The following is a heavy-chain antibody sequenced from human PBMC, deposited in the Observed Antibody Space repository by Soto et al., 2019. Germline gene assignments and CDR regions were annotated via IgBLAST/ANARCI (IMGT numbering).Heavy chain of an antibody. D-gene: IGHD2-2*03. J-gene: IGHJ3*01. CDR3: ARDLGIGSGPFDA. V-gene: IGHV4-59*11. CDR1: GDSITSHY. Sequence: QVQLQESGPGLVKPSETLSLTCTVSGDSITSHYWSWIRQPPGKALEWIGYIYYSGSTDNDPSLKSRVTMSLDPSKKQFSLKLKSVTAADTAVYYCARDLGIGSGPFDAWGQGTMVTVSS. CDR2: IYYSGST.